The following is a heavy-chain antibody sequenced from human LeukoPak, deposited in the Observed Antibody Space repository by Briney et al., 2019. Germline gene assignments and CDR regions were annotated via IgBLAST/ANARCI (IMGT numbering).Heavy chain of an antibody. Sequence: TSETLSLTCAVYGGSFSGYYWSWIRQPPGKGLEWIGEINHSGSTNYNPSLKSRVTISLDTSKNEFSLRLKSLTAADTAVYYCAGQVGARIRYYYTSGLDVWGQGTTVAVSS. D-gene: IGHD1-26*01. V-gene: IGHV4-34*01. J-gene: IGHJ6*02. CDR1: GGSFSGYY. CDR2: INHSGST. CDR3: AGQVGARIRYYYTSGLDV.